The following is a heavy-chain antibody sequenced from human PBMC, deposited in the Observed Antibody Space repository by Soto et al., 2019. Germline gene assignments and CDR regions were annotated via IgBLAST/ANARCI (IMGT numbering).Heavy chain of an antibody. CDR1: GESFSGYY. Sequence: QVQLQQWGAGLLRPSETLSLTCAVSGESFSGYYWTWIRQPPGKGLEWIGEINQSGSADYNPSLMSGVTLSADTSKKHFPLKVTSVTAADTAMYYCARGTVYVPFLFPCLDVWGQGTTVIVSS. CDR3: ARGTVYVPFLFPCLDV. D-gene: IGHD3-10*02. J-gene: IGHJ6*02. V-gene: IGHV4-34*02. CDR2: INQSGSA.